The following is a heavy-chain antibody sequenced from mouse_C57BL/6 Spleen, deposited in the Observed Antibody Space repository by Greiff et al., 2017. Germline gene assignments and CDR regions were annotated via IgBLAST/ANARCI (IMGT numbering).Heavy chain of an antibody. CDR1: GFTFSSYA. D-gene: IGHD1-1*01. Sequence: EVQVVESGGGLVKPGGSLKLSCAASGFTFSSYAMSWVRQTPEKRLEWVATISDGGSYTYYPDNVKVRFTISRDNAKNNLYLQMSHLKSEDTAMYYCARGDYYGSSPIYYAMDYWGQGTSVTVSS. CDR3: ARGDYYGSSPIYYAMDY. J-gene: IGHJ4*01. CDR2: ISDGGSYT. V-gene: IGHV5-4*01.